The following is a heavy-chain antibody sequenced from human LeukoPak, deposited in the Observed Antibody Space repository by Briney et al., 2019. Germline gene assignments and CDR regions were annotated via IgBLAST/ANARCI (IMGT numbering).Heavy chain of an antibody. D-gene: IGHD5-12*01. CDR1: GFTFSSYW. Sequence: GGSLRLSCAASGFTFSSYWMHWVRQAPGKGLVWASRINSDGSSTSYADSVKGRFTISRDNAKNTLYLQMNSLRAEDTAVYYCARGGYSGYDLVYYYYYYGMDVWGQGTTVTVSS. CDR3: ARGGYSGYDLVYYYYYYGMDV. CDR2: INSDGSST. J-gene: IGHJ6*02. V-gene: IGHV3-74*01.